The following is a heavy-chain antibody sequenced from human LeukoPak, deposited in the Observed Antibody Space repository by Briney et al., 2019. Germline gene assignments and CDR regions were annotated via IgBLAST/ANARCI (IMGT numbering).Heavy chain of an antibody. Sequence: GGSLRLSCAASGFTFSSYSMNWVRQAPGKGLEWVSYISSSSSTIYYADSVKGRFTISRDNAKNSLYLQMNSLRAEDTAVYYCASERRYYDFWSGSNEGDYWGQGTLVTVSS. D-gene: IGHD3-3*01. CDR1: GFTFSSYS. CDR2: ISSSSSTI. J-gene: IGHJ4*02. CDR3: ASERRYYDFWSGSNEGDY. V-gene: IGHV3-48*01.